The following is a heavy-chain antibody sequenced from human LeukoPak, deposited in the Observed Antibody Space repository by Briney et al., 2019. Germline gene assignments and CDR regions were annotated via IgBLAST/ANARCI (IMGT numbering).Heavy chain of an antibody. CDR1: GASINNYH. D-gene: IGHD3-9*01. CDR2: ISNSGST. Sequence: SETLSLTCSVSGASINNYHWSWIRQSPGKGLEWIGFISNSGSTYYSASLKSRVTISVDTSKNHFSLNLRSVTAADTALYYYARYNTLNRGFCAVDYWGQGTLVTVSS. J-gene: IGHJ4*02. V-gene: IGHV4-59*13. CDR3: ARYNTLNRGFCAVDY.